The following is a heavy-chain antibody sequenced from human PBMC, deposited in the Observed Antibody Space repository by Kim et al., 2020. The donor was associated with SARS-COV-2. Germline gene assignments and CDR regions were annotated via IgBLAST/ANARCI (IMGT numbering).Heavy chain of an antibody. CDR2: IYCNGGST. V-gene: IGHV3-20*04. J-gene: IGHJ3*02. D-gene: IGHD1-7*01. CDR1: GFTFDDYG. CDR3: AREGGITGTTGAFDT. Sequence: GGSLRLSCAASGFTFDDYGMSWVRQAPGKGLEWVSGIYCNGGSTYYADSVKGRFTISRDNAKNSLYLQMNSLRAEDTALYYCAREGGITGTTGAFDTWGQGTMCSVSS.